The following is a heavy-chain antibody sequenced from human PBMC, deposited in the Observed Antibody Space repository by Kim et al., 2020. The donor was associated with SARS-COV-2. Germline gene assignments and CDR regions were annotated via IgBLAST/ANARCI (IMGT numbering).Heavy chain of an antibody. CDR3: ARGRMVAAAGRQRGWFDP. CDR1: GYTFTSYD. CDR2: MNPNSGNT. J-gene: IGHJ5*02. D-gene: IGHD6-13*01. Sequence: ASVKVSCKASGYTFTSYDINWVRQATGQGLEWMGWMNPNSGNTGYAQKFQGRVTMTRNTSISTAYMELSSLRSEDTAVYYCARGRMVAAAGRQRGWFDPWGQGTLVTVSS. V-gene: IGHV1-8*01.